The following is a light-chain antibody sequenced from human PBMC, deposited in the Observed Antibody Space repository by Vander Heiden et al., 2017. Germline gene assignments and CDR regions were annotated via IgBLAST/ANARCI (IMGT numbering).Light chain of an antibody. Sequence: HTVVTPEPSFSVSPRGTVTLPCGLSSGSVSTNYYPSWYQQTPGQSPRTLIYSTNTRSSGVPDRFSGSILGNTAALTITGAQADDESDYYCVLYMGSGISVFGGGTKLTVL. CDR2: STN. V-gene: IGLV8-61*01. J-gene: IGLJ2*01. CDR3: VLYMGSGISV. CDR1: SGSVSTNYY.